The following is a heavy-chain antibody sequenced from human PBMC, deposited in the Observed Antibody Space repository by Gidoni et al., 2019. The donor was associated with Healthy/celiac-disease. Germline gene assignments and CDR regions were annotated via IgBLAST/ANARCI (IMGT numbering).Heavy chain of an antibody. V-gene: IGHV1-24*01. D-gene: IGHD3-16*01. CDR2: FDPEDGET. J-gene: IGHJ3*02. Sequence: QVQLVQSGAEVKKPGASVKVSCKVSGYTLTELSMHWVRQAPGKGLEWMGGFDPEDGETIYAQKFQGRVTMTEDTSTDTAYMELSSLRSEDTAVYYCVGSNDYVWGSYLFGAFDIWGQGTMVTVSS. CDR3: VGSNDYVWGSYLFGAFDI. CDR1: GYTLTELS.